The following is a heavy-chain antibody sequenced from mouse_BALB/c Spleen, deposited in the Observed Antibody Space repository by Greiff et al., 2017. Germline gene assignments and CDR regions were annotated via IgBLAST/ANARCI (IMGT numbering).Heavy chain of an antibody. Sequence: QGQLQQPGAELVRPGASVKLSCKASGYTFTSYWINWVKQRPGQGLEWIGNIYPSDSYTNYNQKFKDKATLTVDKSSSTAYMQLSSPTSEDSAVYYCTRHGSSYDYAMDYWGQGTSVTVSS. CDR2: IYPSDSYT. D-gene: IGHD1-1*01. J-gene: IGHJ4*01. CDR1: GYTFTSYW. V-gene: IGHV1-69*02. CDR3: TRHGSSYDYAMDY.